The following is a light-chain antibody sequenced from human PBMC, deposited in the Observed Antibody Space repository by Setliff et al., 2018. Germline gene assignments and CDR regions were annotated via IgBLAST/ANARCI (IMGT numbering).Light chain of an antibody. J-gene: IGLJ3*02. Sequence: QSVLTQPASVSGSPGQSITISCTGTSSDVGVYNSVSWYQQHPGKAPKLMIYEVSNRPSGISSHFSGSKSGNTASLTISGLQAEDEADYYCSSHTTSSTWVFGGGTKVTVL. CDR2: EVS. CDR1: SSDVGVYNS. V-gene: IGLV2-14*01. CDR3: SSHTTSSTWV.